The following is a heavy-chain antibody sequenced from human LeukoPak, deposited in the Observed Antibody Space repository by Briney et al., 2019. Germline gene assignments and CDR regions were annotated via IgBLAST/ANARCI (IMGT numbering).Heavy chain of an antibody. J-gene: IGHJ4*02. CDR3: ASAIDYGDYLFFDS. CDR1: GASMGLYY. Sequence: SETLSLTCTVSGASMGLYYWSWIWQPPGKGLEWIAYIFYSGSTKYNPSLRSRATLSLDTSNNQFSLKLSSVTAADTAVYFCASAIDYGDYLFFDSWGQGTLVTVSS. V-gene: IGHV4-59*01. CDR2: IFYSGST. D-gene: IGHD4-17*01.